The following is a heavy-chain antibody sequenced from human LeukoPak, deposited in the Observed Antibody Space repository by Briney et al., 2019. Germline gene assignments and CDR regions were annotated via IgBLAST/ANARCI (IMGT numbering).Heavy chain of an antibody. Sequence: SETLSLTCTVSGDSISGYYWSWIRQPPGKGLEWIGYIYYSGSTNYNPSLKSRVTISVDTSKNQFSLKLSSVTAADTAVYYCARALVTGTPFDYWGQGTLVTVSS. D-gene: IGHD1-7*01. CDR3: ARALVTGTPFDY. V-gene: IGHV4-59*12. CDR1: GDSISGYY. J-gene: IGHJ4*02. CDR2: IYYSGST.